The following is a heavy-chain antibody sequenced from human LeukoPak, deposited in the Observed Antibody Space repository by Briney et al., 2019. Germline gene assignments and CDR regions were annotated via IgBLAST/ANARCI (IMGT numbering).Heavy chain of an antibody. V-gene: IGHV3-74*03. CDR3: ARWHTSGNNYYYDY. J-gene: IGHJ4*02. CDR1: GVTLSMDW. CDR2: LNGDGRIT. D-gene: IGHD3-22*01. Sequence: QPGGSLRLSCAASGVTLSMDWMHWVRQVPGKGLVWVSGLNGDGRITQYADSVKGRFTISRDNSKNTLYLQMNSLRAEDTAVYYCARWHTSGNNYYYDYWGQGTLVTVSS.